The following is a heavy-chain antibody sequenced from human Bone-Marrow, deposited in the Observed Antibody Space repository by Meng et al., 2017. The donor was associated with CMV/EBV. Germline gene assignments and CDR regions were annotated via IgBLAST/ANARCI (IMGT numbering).Heavy chain of an antibody. D-gene: IGHD3-10*01. CDR2: IYYSGST. CDR1: GGSISSGGYY. V-gene: IGHV4-31*03. Sequence: CTGSGGSISSGGYYWSWIRQHPGKGLEWIGYIYYSGSTYYNPSLKSRVTISVDTSKNQFSLKLSSVTAADTAVYYCARGSPMVYYFDYWGQGTLVTVSS. J-gene: IGHJ4*02. CDR3: ARGSPMVYYFDY.